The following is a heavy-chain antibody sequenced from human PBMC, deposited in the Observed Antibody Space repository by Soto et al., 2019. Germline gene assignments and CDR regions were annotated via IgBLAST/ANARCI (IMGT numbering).Heavy chain of an antibody. CDR1: GGTFSSYT. CDR2: IIPILGIA. CDR3: ARDPDSAADSTATDY. D-gene: IGHD6-13*01. V-gene: IGHV1-69*04. J-gene: IGHJ4*02. Sequence: SVKVSCKASGGTFSSYTISWVRQAPGQGLEWMGRIIPILGIANYAQKFQGRVTITADKSTSTAYMELSSLRSEDTAVYYCARDPDSAADSTATDYWGQGTLVTVSS.